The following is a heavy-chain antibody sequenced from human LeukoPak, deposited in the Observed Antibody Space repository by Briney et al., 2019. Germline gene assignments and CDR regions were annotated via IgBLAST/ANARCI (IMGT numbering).Heavy chain of an antibody. CDR3: AKVGAYGDYARHDY. Sequence: KASETLSLTCAVSGYSISSGSYWGWIRQPPGKGLEWIGNMFHSGDTYHNPSLKSPVTISADTSKNQFSLKLPSVTAAATAVYYCAKVGAYGDYARHDYWGQGTMVTVSS. J-gene: IGHJ4*02. CDR2: MFHSGDT. V-gene: IGHV4-38-2*01. D-gene: IGHD4-17*01. CDR1: GYSISSGSY.